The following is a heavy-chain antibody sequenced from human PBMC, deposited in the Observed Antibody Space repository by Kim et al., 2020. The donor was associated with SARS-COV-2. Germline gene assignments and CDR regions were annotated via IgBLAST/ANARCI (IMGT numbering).Heavy chain of an antibody. CDR2: ISWDGGST. V-gene: IGHV3-43*01. J-gene: IGHJ6*02. CDR3: AKDMGVGQQWLVRYYYYGMDV. Sequence: GGSLRLSCAASGFTFDDYTMHWVRQAPGKGLEWVSLISWDGGSTYYADSVKGRFTISRDNSKNSLYLQMNSLRTEDTALYYCAKDMGVGQQWLVRYYYYGMDVWGQGTTVTVSS. D-gene: IGHD6-19*01. CDR1: GFTFDDYT.